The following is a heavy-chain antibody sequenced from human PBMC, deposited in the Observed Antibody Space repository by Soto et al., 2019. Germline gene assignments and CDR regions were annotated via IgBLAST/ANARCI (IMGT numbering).Heavy chain of an antibody. CDR2: IYSGGST. D-gene: IGHD2-15*01. V-gene: IGHV3-53*04. Sequence: HPGGSLRLSCAASGFTVSSNYMSWVRQAPGKGLEWVSVIYSGGSTYYADSVKGRFTISRHNSKNTLYLQMNSLRAEDTAVYYCARYCSGGSCSTDDAFDIWGQGTMVTVSS. CDR3: ARYCSGGSCSTDDAFDI. CDR1: GFTVSSNY. J-gene: IGHJ3*02.